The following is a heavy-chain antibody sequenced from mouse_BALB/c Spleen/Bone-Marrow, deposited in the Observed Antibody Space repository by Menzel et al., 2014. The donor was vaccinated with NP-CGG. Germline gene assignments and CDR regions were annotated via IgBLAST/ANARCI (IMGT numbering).Heavy chain of an antibody. Sequence: DVKLVESGGGLVQPGGSMKLSCVASGFTFSNYWMNWVRQSPEKGLEWVAEIRLKSNNYATHYAESVKGRFTISRDDSKSSVYLQMNNLRAEDTGIYYCTRDDGYFDYWGQGTTLTVSP. V-gene: IGHV6-6*02. J-gene: IGHJ2*01. D-gene: IGHD2-3*01. CDR1: GFTFSNYW. CDR2: IRLKSNNYAT. CDR3: TRDDGYFDY.